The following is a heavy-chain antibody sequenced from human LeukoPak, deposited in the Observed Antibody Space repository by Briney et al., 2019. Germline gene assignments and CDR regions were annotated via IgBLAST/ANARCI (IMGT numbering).Heavy chain of an antibody. D-gene: IGHD5-24*01. CDR1: GFTFSDYY. CDR3: ARDAYNYGWFDP. CDR2: IGSGGTLI. J-gene: IGHJ5*02. Sequence: GGSLRLSCAASGFTFSDYYMSWIRQAPGKGLERVSYIGSGGTLIHYANSVKGRFTISRDNAKNSLYLQMNSLRAEDTAVYYCARDAYNYGWFDPWGQGTLVTVSS. V-gene: IGHV3-11*01.